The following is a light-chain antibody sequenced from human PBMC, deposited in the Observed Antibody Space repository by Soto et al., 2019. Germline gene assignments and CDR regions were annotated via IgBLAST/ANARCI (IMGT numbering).Light chain of an antibody. V-gene: IGKV3-15*01. CDR1: QSVSSN. CDR2: GAS. CDR3: QKYNNWPPIT. J-gene: IGKJ5*01. Sequence: EIVLTQSPATLSLSPGERATLSCRASQSVSSNLAWYQQKPGQAPRLLIYGASTRATGIPDRFSGSGSGTEFTLTISSLQSEDFAVYYCQKYNNWPPITFGQGTRLEIK.